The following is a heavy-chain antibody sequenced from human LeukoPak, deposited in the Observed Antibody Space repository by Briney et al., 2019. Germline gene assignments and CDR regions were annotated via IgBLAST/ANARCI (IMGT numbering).Heavy chain of an antibody. CDR1: GFTFNTYS. D-gene: IGHD3-16*01. Sequence: TGGSLRLSCATSGFTFNTYSMNWVRQAPGKGLEWVSYIRSSTNLIFYADSVKGRFTISGDNAKNSLYLQMNSLRAEDTAVYYCVRDYDYAFDIWGQGTMVTVSS. CDR2: IRSSTNLI. J-gene: IGHJ3*02. V-gene: IGHV3-48*04. CDR3: VRDYDYAFDI.